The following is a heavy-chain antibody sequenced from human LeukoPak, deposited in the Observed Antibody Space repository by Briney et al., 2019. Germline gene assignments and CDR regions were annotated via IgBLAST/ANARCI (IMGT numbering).Heavy chain of an antibody. CDR1: GYSISSGYY. Sequence: PSETLSLTCAVSGYSISSGYYWGWIRQPPGKGLEWIGSIYHSGSTYYNPSLKSRVTISVDTSKNQFSLKLSSVTAADTAVYYCARHPHYYYHMDVWGKGTTVTVSS. CDR3: ARHPHYYYHMDV. CDR2: IYHSGST. V-gene: IGHV4-38-2*01. J-gene: IGHJ6*03.